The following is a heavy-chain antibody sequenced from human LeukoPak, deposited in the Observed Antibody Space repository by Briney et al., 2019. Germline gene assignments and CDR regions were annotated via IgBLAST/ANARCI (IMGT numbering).Heavy chain of an antibody. Sequence: SETLSLTCTVYGGSISSSSYYWGWIRQPPGKGLEWIGSIYYSGSTYYNPSLKSRVTISVDTSKNQFSLKLSSVTAADTAVYYCARDGIGSASYYDFWSGYYTSYYFDYWGQGTLVTVSS. D-gene: IGHD3-3*01. CDR3: ARDGIGSASYYDFWSGYYTSYYFDY. V-gene: IGHV4-39*07. J-gene: IGHJ4*02. CDR1: GGSISSSSYY. CDR2: IYYSGST.